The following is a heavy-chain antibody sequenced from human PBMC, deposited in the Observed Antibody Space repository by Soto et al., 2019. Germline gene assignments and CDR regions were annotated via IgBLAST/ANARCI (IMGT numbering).Heavy chain of an antibody. D-gene: IGHD6-19*01. CDR2: IIPIFGTA. J-gene: IGHJ4*02. CDR3: ASTGYSSGPLGY. V-gene: IGHV1-69*13. CDR1: GGTFSSYA. Sequence: SVKVSCKASGGTFSSYAISWVRQAPGQGLEWMGGIIPIFGTANYAQKFQGRVTITADESTSTAYMELSSLRSEDTAVYYCASTGYSSGPLGYWGQGTLVTVSS.